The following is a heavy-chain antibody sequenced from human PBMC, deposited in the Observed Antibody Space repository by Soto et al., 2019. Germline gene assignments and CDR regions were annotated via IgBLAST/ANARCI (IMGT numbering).Heavy chain of an antibody. CDR2: ISAYNGNT. V-gene: IGHV1-18*04. J-gene: IGHJ5*02. CDR1: GYTFTSYG. D-gene: IGHD6-6*01. CDR3: ARVLPDALSIAARPIWFDP. Sequence: ASVKVSCKASGYTFTSYGISWVRQAPGQGLEWMGWISAYNGNTNYAQKLQGRVTMTTDTSTSTAYMELRSLRSDDTAVHYCARVLPDALSIAARPIWFDPWGQGTLVTVSS.